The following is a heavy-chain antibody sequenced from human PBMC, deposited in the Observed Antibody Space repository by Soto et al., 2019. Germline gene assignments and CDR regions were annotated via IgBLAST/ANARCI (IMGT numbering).Heavy chain of an antibody. CDR1: GGCFSSYY. V-gene: IGHV4-59*01. CDR2: IYYSGST. CDR3: ARGAALYYYDSSSLFDY. J-gene: IGHJ4*02. Sequence: PSETLSLTCAVYGGCFSSYYWSWIRQPPGKGLEWIGYIYYSGSTNYNPSLKSRVTISVDTSKNQFSLKLSSVTAADTAVYYCARGAALYYYDSSSLFDYWVQGTLVTVSS. D-gene: IGHD3-22*01.